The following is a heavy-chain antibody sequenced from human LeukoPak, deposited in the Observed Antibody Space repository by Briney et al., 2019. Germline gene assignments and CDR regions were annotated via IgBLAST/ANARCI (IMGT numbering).Heavy chain of an antibody. CDR1: GYSFTTYW. D-gene: IGHD2-2*03. CDR3: ARLGYCSSTSCPLLNYYYMDV. J-gene: IGHJ6*03. CDR2: IYPADSTA. Sequence: GESLKISCKASGYSFTTYWIGWVRQMPGKGLEWMGIIYPADSTAHYSPSFQGQVTISVDKSINTAYLQWSRLKASDTAMYYCARLGYCSSTSCPLLNYYYMDVWGKGTTVTVSS. V-gene: IGHV5-51*01.